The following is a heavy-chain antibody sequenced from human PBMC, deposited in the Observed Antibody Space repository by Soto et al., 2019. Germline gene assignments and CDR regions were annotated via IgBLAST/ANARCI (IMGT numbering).Heavy chain of an antibody. CDR1: GFSLSTSGVG. Sequence: QITLKESGPTLVKPTQTLTLTCTFSGFSLSTSGVGVGWIRQPPGKGLEWLALIYWDDDKRYSPSLKSRLTITKDTSKNQVVLTLTNMDPVDTATYYCAQRRDGYFFDYWGQGTLVTVSS. CDR2: IYWDDDK. V-gene: IGHV2-5*02. CDR3: AQRRDGYFFDY. J-gene: IGHJ4*02. D-gene: IGHD5-12*01.